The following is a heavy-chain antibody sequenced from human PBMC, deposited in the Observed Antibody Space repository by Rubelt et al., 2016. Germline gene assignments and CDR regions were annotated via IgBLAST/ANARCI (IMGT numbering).Heavy chain of an antibody. CDR3: ARDSYSYGLYGMDV. CDR1: GGSFSGYY. J-gene: IGHJ6*02. D-gene: IGHD5-18*01. Sequence: QVQLQQWGAGLLKPSETLSLTCAVYGGSFSGYYWSWIRQPPGKGLEWIGYIYYSGSTNYNPSLTSRVTISVDTSKNQFSLKLSSVTAADTAVYYWARDSYSYGLYGMDVWGQGTTVTVSS. CDR2: IYYSGST. V-gene: IGHV4-34*11.